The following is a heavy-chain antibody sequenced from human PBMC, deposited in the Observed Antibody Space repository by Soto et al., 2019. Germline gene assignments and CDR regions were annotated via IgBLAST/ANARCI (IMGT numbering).Heavy chain of an antibody. CDR1: GGSISSYY. CDR3: ARTTGTIGYYYDGMDV. CDR2: IYYSGST. D-gene: IGHD1-1*01. Sequence: PSETLSLTCTVSGGSISSYYWSWIRQPPGKGLEWIGYIYYSGSTNYNPSLKSRVTISVDTSKNQFSLKLSSVTAADTAVYYCARTTGTIGYYYDGMDVWGQGTTVT. J-gene: IGHJ6*02. V-gene: IGHV4-59*01.